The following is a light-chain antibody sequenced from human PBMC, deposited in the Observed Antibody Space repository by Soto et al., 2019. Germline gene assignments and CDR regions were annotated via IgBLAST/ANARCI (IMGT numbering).Light chain of an antibody. CDR3: QVWDSSSDHVA. CDR2: DDR. V-gene: IGLV3-21*02. CDR1: NIGSKS. Sequence: SYELTQPPSVSVAPTQTARITCGGNNIGSKSVHWYQQKPGQAPVLVVYDDRDRPSGIPERFSGSTSRSTATLTISRVEAGDEADYYCQVWDSSSDHVAFGGGTKVTVL. J-gene: IGLJ2*01.